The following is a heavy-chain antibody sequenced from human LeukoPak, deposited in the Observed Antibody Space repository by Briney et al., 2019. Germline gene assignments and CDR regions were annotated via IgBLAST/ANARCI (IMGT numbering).Heavy chain of an antibody. CDR1: GFTFSSYA. CDR2: IRGSGGST. D-gene: IGHD4-23*01. V-gene: IGHV3-23*01. J-gene: IGHJ4*02. Sequence: GGSLRLSCAASGFTFSSYAMSWVRQAPGKGLEWVSVIRGSGGSTDYADSVKGRFTISRDNSKNTLYLQMNSLRAEDTAVYYCARDGGPFDYWGQGTLVTVSS. CDR3: ARDGGPFDY.